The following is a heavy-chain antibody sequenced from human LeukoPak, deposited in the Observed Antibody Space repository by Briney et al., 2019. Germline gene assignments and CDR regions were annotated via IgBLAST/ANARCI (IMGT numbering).Heavy chain of an antibody. CDR2: ISYDGSNK. CDR1: GFTFRDST. V-gene: IGHV3-30-3*01. Sequence: GGSLRLSCAASGFTFRDSTMNWVRQAPGKGLEGVAVISYDGSNKYYADSVKGRFTISRDNSKNTLYLQMNSLRAEDTAVYYCARDLAPVGYDSSGYYYYYGMDAWGQGTTVTVSS. J-gene: IGHJ6*02. D-gene: IGHD3-22*01. CDR3: ARDLAPVGYDSSGYYYYYGMDA.